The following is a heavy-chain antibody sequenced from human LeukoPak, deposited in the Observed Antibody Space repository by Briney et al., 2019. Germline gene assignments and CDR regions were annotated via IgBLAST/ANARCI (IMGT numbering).Heavy chain of an antibody. J-gene: IGHJ4*02. D-gene: IGHD5-18*01. Sequence: ASVKVSCKASGYTFTGYYMHWVRQAPGQGLEWMGVIHPSGGSTGYAQKFQGRVTLTKDTSTSTVYIELSSLRSDDTAIFYCARMAMDTAMVTNFFDLWGQGTLVTVSA. CDR2: IHPSGGST. CDR1: GYTFTGYY. V-gene: IGHV1-46*01. CDR3: ARMAMDTAMVTNFFDL.